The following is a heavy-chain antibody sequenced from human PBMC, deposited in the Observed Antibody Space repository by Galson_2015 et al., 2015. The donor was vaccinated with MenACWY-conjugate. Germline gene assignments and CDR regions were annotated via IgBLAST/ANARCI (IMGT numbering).Heavy chain of an antibody. CDR3: ARSSSVESRGDNNWFDP. J-gene: IGHJ5*02. V-gene: IGHV1-3*01. CDR2: INAGNGDT. Sequence: SVKVSCKASGYTFTSYAMHWVRQAPGQRLEWMGWINAGNGDTKYSQKFQGRVTITRDTSASTAYMELSSLRSEDTAVYYCARSSSVESRGDNNWFDPWGQGTLVTVSS. CDR1: GYTFTSYA. D-gene: IGHD6-19*01.